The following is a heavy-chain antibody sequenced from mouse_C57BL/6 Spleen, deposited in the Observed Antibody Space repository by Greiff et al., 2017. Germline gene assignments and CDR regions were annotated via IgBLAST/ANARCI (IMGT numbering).Heavy chain of an antibody. CDR3: ARGIYYYGSSLCGYFDY. CDR2: IYPGDGDT. Sequence: QVQLQQSGPELVKPGASVKISCKASGYAFSSSWMNWVKQRPGKGLEWIGRIYPGDGDTNYNGKFKGKATLTADKSSSTAYMQLSSLTSEDSAVCFWARGIYYYGSSLCGYFDYWGQGTTLTVSS. D-gene: IGHD1-1*01. V-gene: IGHV1-82*01. J-gene: IGHJ2*01. CDR1: GYAFSSSW.